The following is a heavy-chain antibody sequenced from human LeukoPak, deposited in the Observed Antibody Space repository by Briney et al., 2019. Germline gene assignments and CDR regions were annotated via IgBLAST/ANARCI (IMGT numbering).Heavy chain of an antibody. CDR1: GFTFSSYA. J-gene: IGHJ4*02. D-gene: IGHD3-22*01. Sequence: PGTSLRLSCAASGFTFSSYAMSWVRQAPGKGLEWVSAISGSGGSTYYADSVKGRFTISRDNSKNTLYLQMNSLRAEDTAVYYCAKDDSSGYLVAVYYFDYWGQGTLVTVSS. CDR2: ISGSGGST. V-gene: IGHV3-23*01. CDR3: AKDDSSGYLVAVYYFDY.